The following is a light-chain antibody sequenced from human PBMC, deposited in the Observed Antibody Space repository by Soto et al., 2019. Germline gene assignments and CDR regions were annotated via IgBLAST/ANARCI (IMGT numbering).Light chain of an antibody. CDR3: QQYGDSPT. J-gene: IGKJ4*01. CDR1: QRVRSSY. CDR2: GAS. Sequence: EMVLTQSPGTLSLSPGERATLSCRASQRVRSSYLAWYQQKPGQAPRLLIYGASSRATGIPDRFSGSGSGTDFTLTINRLEPEDLAVYYCQQYGDSPTFGGGTKVEIK. V-gene: IGKV3-20*01.